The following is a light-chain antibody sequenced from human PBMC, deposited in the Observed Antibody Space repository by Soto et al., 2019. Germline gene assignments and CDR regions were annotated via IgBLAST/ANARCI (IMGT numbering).Light chain of an antibody. CDR3: KSYAGSNTYV. V-gene: IGLV2-8*01. CDR2: EVV. CDR1: KSDIGVYDF. Sequence: QSVLTQPPSASGSPGQSVTISCTGTKSDIGVYDFVSWYQHHPGKAPRLIIYEVVQRPSGVPDRFFGSKSGNTASLTVSGLQAADEADYFCKSYAGSNTYVFGSGTKV. J-gene: IGLJ1*01.